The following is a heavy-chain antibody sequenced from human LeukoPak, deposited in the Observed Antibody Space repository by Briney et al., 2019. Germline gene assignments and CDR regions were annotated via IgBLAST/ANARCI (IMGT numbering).Heavy chain of an antibody. CDR2: ISAYNGNT. CDR1: GYTFTSYG. J-gene: IGHJ5*02. Sequence: ASVKVSCKASGYTFTSYGISWVRQAPGQGLEWMGWISAYNGNTNYAQKRQGRVTMTTDTSTSTAYMELRSLRSDDTAVYYCARIVGAFGGGPDNWFDPWGQGTLATVSS. D-gene: IGHD1-26*01. V-gene: IGHV1-18*01. CDR3: ARIVGAFGGGPDNWFDP.